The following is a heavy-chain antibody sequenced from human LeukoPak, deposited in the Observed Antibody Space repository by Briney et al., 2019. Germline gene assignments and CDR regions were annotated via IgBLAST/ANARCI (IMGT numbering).Heavy chain of an antibody. D-gene: IGHD5-24*01. Sequence: SETLSLTCAVYGGSFSSYYWSWIRQPPGKGLEWIGEINHTGSTNYNPSLKSRVTISVDTSKNQFSLKLSSVTAADTAVYYCARASLDGSGGFYWGQGTLVTVSS. CDR1: GGSFSSYY. CDR2: INHTGST. CDR3: ARASLDGSGGFY. V-gene: IGHV4-34*01. J-gene: IGHJ4*02.